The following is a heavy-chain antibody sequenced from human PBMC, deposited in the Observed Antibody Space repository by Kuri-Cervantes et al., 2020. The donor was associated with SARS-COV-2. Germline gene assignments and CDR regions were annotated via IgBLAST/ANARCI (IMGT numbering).Heavy chain of an antibody. CDR2: IGTAGDT. Sequence: GGSLRLSCATSGFTFSSYDMHWVRQATGKGLEWVSAIGTAGDTYYPGSVKGRFTISRDNAKNSLYLQMNSLKAEDTAVYYCARDTPPHYYYYYYGMDVWGKGTTVTVSS. V-gene: IGHV3-13*01. CDR1: GFTFSSYD. J-gene: IGHJ6*04. CDR3: ARDTPPHYYYYYYGMDV.